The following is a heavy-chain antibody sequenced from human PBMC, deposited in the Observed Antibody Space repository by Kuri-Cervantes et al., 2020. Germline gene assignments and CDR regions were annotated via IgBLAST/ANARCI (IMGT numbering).Heavy chain of an antibody. J-gene: IGHJ4*02. V-gene: IGHV1-18*01. CDR2: IATHNGDT. Sequence: ASVKVSCKASGYTFSNHGFNWVRQAPGQGLEWMGWIATHNGDTNYAHKFQGRVTLTTNTSTTTAYMELRSLRSDDTAVYYCARAKFFDQPDLGTYDFDYWGQGTSVTVSS. CDR3: ARAKFFDQPDLGTYDFDY. D-gene: IGHD3-3*01. CDR1: GYTFSNHG.